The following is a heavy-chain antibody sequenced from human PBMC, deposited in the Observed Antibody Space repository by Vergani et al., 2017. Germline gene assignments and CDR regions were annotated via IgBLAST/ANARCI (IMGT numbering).Heavy chain of an antibody. CDR3: ARGYYYDSSGYYYLDS. J-gene: IGHJ4*02. D-gene: IGHD3-22*01. Sequence: QVQLQQWGAGLLKPSETLSLTCAVYGGSFSGYYWSWIRQPPGKGLEWIGEINHSGSTNYNPSLKSRVTISVDTSKNQFSLKLSSVTAADMAVYYCARGYYYDSSGYYYLDSWGQGTLVTVSS. CDR1: GGSFSGYY. CDR2: INHSGST. V-gene: IGHV4-34*01.